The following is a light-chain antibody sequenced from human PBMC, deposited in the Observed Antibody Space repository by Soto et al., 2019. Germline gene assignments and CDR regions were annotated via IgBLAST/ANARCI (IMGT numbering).Light chain of an antibody. V-gene: IGKV3-20*01. CDR1: RSDRNTY. Sequence: EIVLTQSPGTLSLSPGERATLSCRTSRSDRNTYLAWYQQKPGQAPRLLIYGASSRATGIPDRFSGSGSGKHSTHTISRLELEDFAVYYCQQYGASPPVYAFGQGPKLEI. CDR2: GAS. J-gene: IGKJ2*01. CDR3: QQYGASPPVYA.